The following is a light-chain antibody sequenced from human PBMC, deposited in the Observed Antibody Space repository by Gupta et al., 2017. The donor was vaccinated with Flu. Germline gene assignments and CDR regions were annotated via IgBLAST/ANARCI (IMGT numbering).Light chain of an antibody. J-gene: IGLJ1*01. Sequence: SYEFTQPPSVSVSPGQTARVTCSGDALASQYGYWYQQRPDQAPVAVMYKDTERPSGIPERFSGSRSGTTATLTISGAQAEDEADYYCQSADSSGAYVFGTGTKVTVL. V-gene: IGLV3-25*02. CDR2: KDT. CDR3: QSADSSGAYV. CDR1: ALASQY.